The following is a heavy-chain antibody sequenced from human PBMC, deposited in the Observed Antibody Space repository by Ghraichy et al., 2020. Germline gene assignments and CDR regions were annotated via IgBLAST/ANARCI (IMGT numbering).Heavy chain of an antibody. D-gene: IGHD3-22*01. J-gene: IGHJ5*01. CDR2: IISSNHR. V-gene: IGHV2-26*01. Sequence: LTLTCTVPGFPLSNPRAGVSWIRQPPCKAPEWLAHIISSNHRSYNTSLKSRLVISKDTPKTQVVLTMTNMDPEDTGTDYCSRISLGYDSRGERDSWGQGTQVTVPS. CDR3: SRISLGYDSRGERDS. CDR1: GFPLSNPRAG.